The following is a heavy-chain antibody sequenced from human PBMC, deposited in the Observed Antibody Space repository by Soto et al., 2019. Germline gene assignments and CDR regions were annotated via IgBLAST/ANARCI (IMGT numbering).Heavy chain of an antibody. J-gene: IGHJ4*01. CDR1: GASISSGVYY. CDR2: IESSGST. D-gene: IGHD3-22*01. V-gene: IGHV4-31*03. CDR3: AGAVSDYDSRGYRTSYFDY. Sequence: PSETLSLTCTVSGASISSGVYYWTWIRQHPGKGLEWIGYIESSGSTFFNPSLKSRVAISVDPSKSHFSLNLNSVTAADTAIYYCAGAVSDYDSRGYRTSYFDYWGHGTLVTSPQ.